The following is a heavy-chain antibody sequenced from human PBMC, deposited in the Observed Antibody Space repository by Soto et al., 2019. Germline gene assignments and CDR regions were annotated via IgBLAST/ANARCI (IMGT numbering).Heavy chain of an antibody. CDR3: ARADYYDSSGFYYDY. V-gene: IGHV1-46*01. Sequence: QVQLVQSGAEMKKPGASVKVSCKASGYIFTNHYIHWVRQAPGQGLEWMGIINPSGGSTNYLQKFQGRVTMTRDTSTSTVYMELSSLRSEDTAVYFCARADYYDSSGFYYDYWGQGTLVTVSS. D-gene: IGHD3-22*01. CDR2: INPSGGST. CDR1: GYIFTNHY. J-gene: IGHJ4*02.